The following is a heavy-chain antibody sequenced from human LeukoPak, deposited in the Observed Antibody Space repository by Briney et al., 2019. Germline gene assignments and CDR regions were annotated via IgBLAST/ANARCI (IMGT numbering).Heavy chain of an antibody. CDR3: ARDPGYRAVDY. CDR2: MNGVGSNI. J-gene: IGHJ4*02. Sequence: GGSLRLSCAASGFTFSYSWMTWVRQAPGKGLEWVANMNGVGSNIYYVDSVRGRFTISRDNAKNSLYLQMSSLKAEDTAVYYCARDPGYRAVDYWGQGTLITVSS. V-gene: IGHV3-7*03. CDR1: GFTFSYSW. D-gene: IGHD5-18*01.